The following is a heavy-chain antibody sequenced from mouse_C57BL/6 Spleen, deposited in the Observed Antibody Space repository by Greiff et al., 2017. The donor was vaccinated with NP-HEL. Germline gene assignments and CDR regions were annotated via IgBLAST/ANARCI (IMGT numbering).Heavy chain of an antibody. D-gene: IGHD2-3*01. CDR1: GYTFTDYY. CDR3: ARYDGYYEAMDY. CDR2: INPNNGGT. Sequence: VQLQQSGPELVKPGASVKISCKASGYTFTDYYMNWVKQSHGKSLEWIGDINPNNGGTSYNQKFKGKATLTVDKSSSTAYMELRSLTSEDSAVYYCARYDGYYEAMDYWGQGTSVTVSS. V-gene: IGHV1-26*01. J-gene: IGHJ4*01.